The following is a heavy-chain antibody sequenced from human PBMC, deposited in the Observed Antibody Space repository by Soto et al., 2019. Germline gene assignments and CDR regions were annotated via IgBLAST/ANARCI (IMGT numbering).Heavy chain of an antibody. CDR1: GGSISSYY. V-gene: IGHV4-59*01. CDR3: ARAFWSGPNWFDP. Sequence: SETLSLSCTVSGGSISSYYWSWIRQPPGKGLEWIGYIYYSGSTNYNPSLKSRVTISVDTSKNQFSLKLSSVTAADTAVYYCARAFWSGPNWFDPWGQGTLVTVSS. J-gene: IGHJ5*02. D-gene: IGHD3-3*01. CDR2: IYYSGST.